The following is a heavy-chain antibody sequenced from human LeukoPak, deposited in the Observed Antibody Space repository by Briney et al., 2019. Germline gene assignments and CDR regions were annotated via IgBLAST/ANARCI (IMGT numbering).Heavy chain of an antibody. CDR2: ISYDGSNK. J-gene: IGHJ4*02. Sequence: GGSLRLSCAASGFTFSSYAMHWVRQAPGKGLEWVAVISYDGSNKYYADSVKGRFTISRDNSKNTLYLQMNSLRAEDTAVYYCARDPLFFGWSYGEPWYYFDYWGQGTLVTVSS. CDR1: GFTFSSYA. V-gene: IGHV3-30-3*01. D-gene: IGHD4-17*01. CDR3: ARDPLFFGWSYGEPWYYFDY.